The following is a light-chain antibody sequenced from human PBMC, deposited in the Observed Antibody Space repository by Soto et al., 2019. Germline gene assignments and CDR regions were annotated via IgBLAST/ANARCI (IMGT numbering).Light chain of an antibody. CDR2: KTS. Sequence: IQMTQSPSTLSASVGDRVTIACRASQTISSWVAWYQQKPGKAPRLLIYKTSSLESGVPSRFSGSGSGTEFTLTISGLQPDDFASYYCQQYRDYVYTFGQGTKVDIK. CDR3: QQYRDYVYT. J-gene: IGKJ2*01. V-gene: IGKV1-5*03. CDR1: QTISSW.